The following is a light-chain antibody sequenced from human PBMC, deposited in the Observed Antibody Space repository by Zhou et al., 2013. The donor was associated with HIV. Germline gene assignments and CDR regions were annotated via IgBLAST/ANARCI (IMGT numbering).Light chain of an antibody. Sequence: EIVLTQSPATLSLSPGERATLSCRASQSVSSYLAWYQQKPGQAPRLFIYDASNRATGIPARFSGSGSGTDFTLTISSLEPEDFAVYYCQQRSNWFTFGPGTKVDIK. CDR2: DAS. CDR1: QSVSSY. CDR3: QQRSNWFT. V-gene: IGKV3-11*01. J-gene: IGKJ3*01.